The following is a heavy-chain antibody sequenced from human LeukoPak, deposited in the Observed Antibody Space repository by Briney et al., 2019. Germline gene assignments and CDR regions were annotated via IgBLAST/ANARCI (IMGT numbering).Heavy chain of an antibody. CDR3: ARVVAVTGTPVYYMDV. CDR2: INPNSGGT. D-gene: IGHD6-19*01. J-gene: IGHJ6*03. CDR1: GYMFTGYY. Sequence: GASVKGSCKASGYMFTGYYMHWVRQAPGQGLEWMGWINPNSGGTNYAQKFQGRVTMTRDTSISTAYMDLNRLRSGDTAVYYCARVVAVTGTPVYYMDVWGKGTTVTVSS. V-gene: IGHV1-2*02.